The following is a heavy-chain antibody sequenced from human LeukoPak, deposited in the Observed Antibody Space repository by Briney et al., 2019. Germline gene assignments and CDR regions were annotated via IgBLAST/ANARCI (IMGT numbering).Heavy chain of an antibody. CDR2: IRAFSEKT. CDR1: GYMFNIYG. V-gene: IGHV1-18*01. D-gene: IGHD5-12*01. J-gene: IGHJ4*02. CDR3: ARSPPSTGYDRFDT. Sequence: GSVKVSCKASGYMFNIYGISWVRQAPGQGLEWMGWIRAFSEKTNYARNFQDRVTMTTDTSTSTAYMELTSLRSDDTAVYYCARSPPSTGYDRFDTWGQGTLVTVSS.